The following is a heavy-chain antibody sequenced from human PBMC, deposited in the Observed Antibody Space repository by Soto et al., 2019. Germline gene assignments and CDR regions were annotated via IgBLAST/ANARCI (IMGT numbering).Heavy chain of an antibody. CDR3: AKRMSYSSSWWYFDY. CDR1: GFTFSSYA. V-gene: IGHV3-23*01. D-gene: IGHD6-13*01. Sequence: EVQLLESGGGLVQSGGSLRLSCAASGFTFSSYAMSWVRQAPGKGLEWVSAISAGGGSTYYADSVMGRFTISRDNSKNPLYQQMNSLRAEDKAVYYCAKRMSYSSSWWYFDYWGQGTLVTVSS. CDR2: ISAGGGST. J-gene: IGHJ4*02.